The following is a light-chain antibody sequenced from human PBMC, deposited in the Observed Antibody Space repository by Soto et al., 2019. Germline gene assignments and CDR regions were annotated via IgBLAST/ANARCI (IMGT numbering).Light chain of an antibody. V-gene: IGKV1-33*01. J-gene: IGKJ4*01. CDR3: QQYEDLPLT. Sequence: DVQMTQSPSSLSASVGDRVIITCKANQSIANFLNWFQHKPGEAPKLLISDASHLELGVPSRFSGSRSGTDFVLDISNLQSEDVATYFCQQYEDLPLTFDGGTKVDI. CDR1: QSIANF. CDR2: DAS.